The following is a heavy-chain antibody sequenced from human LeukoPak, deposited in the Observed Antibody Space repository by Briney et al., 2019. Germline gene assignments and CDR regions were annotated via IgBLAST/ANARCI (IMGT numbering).Heavy chain of an antibody. Sequence: ASVKVSYKASGYTFTSYGISWVRQAPGQGLEWMGWISAYNGNTNYAQKLQGRVTMTTDTSTSTAYMELRSLRSDDTAVYYCARDSWELLNYYYYMDVWGKGTTVTVSS. CDR3: ARDSWELLNYYYYMDV. D-gene: IGHD1-26*01. V-gene: IGHV1-18*01. CDR2: ISAYNGNT. J-gene: IGHJ6*03. CDR1: GYTFTSYG.